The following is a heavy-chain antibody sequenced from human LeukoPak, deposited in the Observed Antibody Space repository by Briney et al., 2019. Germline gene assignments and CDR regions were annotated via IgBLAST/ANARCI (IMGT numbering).Heavy chain of an antibody. J-gene: IGHJ3*02. CDR2: IYYSGST. CDR3: ARATDMVRGVVGAFDI. D-gene: IGHD3-10*01. Sequence: SETLSLTCAVYGGSFSGYYWGWIRQPPGKGLEWIGSIYYSGSTYYNPSLKSRVTISVDTSKNQFSLKLSSVTAADTAVYYCARATDMVRGVVGAFDIWGQGTMVTVSS. CDR1: GGSFSGYY. V-gene: IGHV4-34*01.